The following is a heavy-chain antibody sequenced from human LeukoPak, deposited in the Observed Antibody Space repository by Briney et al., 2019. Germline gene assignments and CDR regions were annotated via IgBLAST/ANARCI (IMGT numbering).Heavy chain of an antibody. CDR3: ARGPHSTIIVGVITEH. CDR1: GFTFSSYW. Sequence: PGGSLRLSCAAPGFTFSSYWMHWVRQAPGKGLVWVSRINSDGSSTSYADSVKGRFTISGDNAKNTLYLQMNSLRAEDTAVYYCARGPHSTIIVGVITEHWGQGTLVTVSS. CDR2: INSDGSST. J-gene: IGHJ1*01. V-gene: IGHV3-74*01. D-gene: IGHD3-22*01.